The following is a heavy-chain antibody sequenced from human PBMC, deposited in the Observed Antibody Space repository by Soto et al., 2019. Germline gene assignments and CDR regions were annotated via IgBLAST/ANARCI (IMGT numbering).Heavy chain of an antibody. Sequence: QVQLVESGGGVVQPGRSLRLSCAASGFTFSSYGMHWVRQAPGKGLEWVAVIWYDGSNKYYADSVKGRFTISRDNSKNTLYLQMNSLRAEDTAVYYCARDLPLRQPHGMDVWGQGTTVTVSS. V-gene: IGHV3-33*01. CDR1: GFTFSSYG. J-gene: IGHJ6*02. CDR2: IWYDGSNK. D-gene: IGHD6-13*01. CDR3: ARDLPLRQPHGMDV.